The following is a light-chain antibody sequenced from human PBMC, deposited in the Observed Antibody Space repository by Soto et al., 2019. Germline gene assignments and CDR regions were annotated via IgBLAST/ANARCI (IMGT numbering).Light chain of an antibody. CDR3: QQYGSSPLIS. CDR1: QSVSSN. CDR2: DAS. V-gene: IGKV3-15*01. J-gene: IGKJ5*01. Sequence: EIVLTHSPGTLSVSPGERATLSCRASQSVSSNLAWYQHKPGQAPRLLISDASTRATGIPARFSGSGSGTEFTLTVSSLQSEDFAVYYCQQYGSSPLISFGQGTRLEI.